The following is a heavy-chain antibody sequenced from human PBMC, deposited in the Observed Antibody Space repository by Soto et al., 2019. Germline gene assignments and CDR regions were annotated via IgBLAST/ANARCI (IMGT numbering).Heavy chain of an antibody. Sequence: QVHLVESGGGVVQPGRSLRLSCAASGFTFSDYGMHWVRQAPGKGLEWVALIWYDGSNKFYSDSVKGRFTISRDISKNTVSLQMNSLGAEDTAVYYCARHGDPLTTVSEIQYWGQGTLVTVSS. D-gene: IGHD4-4*01. V-gene: IGHV3-33*01. CDR3: ARHGDPLTTVSEIQY. CDR2: IWYDGSNK. J-gene: IGHJ4*02. CDR1: GFTFSDYG.